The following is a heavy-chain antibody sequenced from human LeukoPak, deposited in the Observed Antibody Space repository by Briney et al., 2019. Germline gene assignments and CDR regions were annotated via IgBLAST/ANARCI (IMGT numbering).Heavy chain of an antibody. Sequence: GASVTVSFTASGYTFTSYYMHWVRHAPGQGLEWMGIINPSGGSTSYAQKFQGRVTMTRDTSTSTVYMELSSLRSEDTAVYYCARGDTVTGFDYWGQGSLVTVSS. V-gene: IGHV1-46*01. D-gene: IGHD4-17*01. J-gene: IGHJ4*02. CDR2: INPSGGST. CDR3: ARGDTVTGFDY. CDR1: GYTFTSYY.